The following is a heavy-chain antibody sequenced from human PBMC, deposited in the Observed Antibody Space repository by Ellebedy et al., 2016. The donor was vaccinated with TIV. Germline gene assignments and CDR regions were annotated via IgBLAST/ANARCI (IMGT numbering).Heavy chain of an antibody. CDR1: GYSFTSYW. D-gene: IGHD5-18*01. CDR2: IYPGDSDT. V-gene: IGHV5-51*01. CDR3: ASYRNTAMGDY. Sequence: GGSLRLXXKGSGYSFTSYWIGWVRQMPGKGLEWMGIIYPGDSDTRYSPSFQGQVTISADKSISTAYLQWSSLKASDTAMYYCASYRNTAMGDYWGQGTLVTVSS. J-gene: IGHJ4*02.